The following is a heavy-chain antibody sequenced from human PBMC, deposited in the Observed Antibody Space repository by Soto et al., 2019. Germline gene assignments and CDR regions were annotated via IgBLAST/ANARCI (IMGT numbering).Heavy chain of an antibody. Sequence: QVQRVQSGPEVKKPGTSVKVSCKASGLNFTSSAIQWVRQARGQRLEWIGWIVVGNGNTNYAQKFQKRVTITRDMSTSTAYMELSSLRSEDTVVYYCATAVSKLDTIGSLTYGVDVLGRGTTVTVS. J-gene: IGHJ6*02. D-gene: IGHD5-12*01. V-gene: IGHV1-58*02. CDR1: GLNFTSSA. CDR2: IVVGNGNT. CDR3: ATAVSKLDTIGSLTYGVDV.